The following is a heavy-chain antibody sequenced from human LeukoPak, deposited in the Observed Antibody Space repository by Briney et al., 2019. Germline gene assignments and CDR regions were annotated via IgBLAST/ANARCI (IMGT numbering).Heavy chain of an antibody. CDR3: ARHPSAMAAPGY. D-gene: IGHD6-19*01. Sequence: PSETLSLTCSVSGGSISGYYWSWIRQPAGKGLEWIGRIHTSGSTNYNPSLKSRVTISPDTSKNQISLKLTSVTAADTAVYYCARHPSAMAAPGYWGQGTLVTVSS. V-gene: IGHV4-4*07. CDR1: GGSISGYY. CDR2: IHTSGST. J-gene: IGHJ4*02.